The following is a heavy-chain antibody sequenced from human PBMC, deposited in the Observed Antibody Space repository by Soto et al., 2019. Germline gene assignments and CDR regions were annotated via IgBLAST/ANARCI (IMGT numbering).Heavy chain of an antibody. CDR1: GYTFTSYG. V-gene: IGHV1-18*04. D-gene: IGHD2-2*01. CDR2: ISAYNGNT. J-gene: IGHJ4*02. CDR3: ARVYGPNIFRGGIVLVPAHPFRPSCGPRDGCLDH. Sequence: ASVKVSCKASGYTFTSYGISWVRQAPGQGLEWMGWISAYNGNTNYAQKLQGRVTMTTDTSKSTAYMELRRMRSDDTAVYYCARVYGPNIFRGGIVLVPAHPFRPSCGPRDGCLDHWRPGTLQTVSS.